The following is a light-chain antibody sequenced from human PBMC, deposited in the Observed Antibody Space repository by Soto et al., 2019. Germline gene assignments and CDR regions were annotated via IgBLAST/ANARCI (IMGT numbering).Light chain of an antibody. CDR3: LQFYNFSWT. V-gene: IGKV1-6*01. J-gene: IGKJ1*01. Sequence: AIQMPQSPSSLSASVGDRVTISCRASQVIGNDLAWYQQKPGKAPRLLIFAASNLQSGVPSRFSGSGSGTDFTLTISRLQPEDFATYYCLQFYNFSWTFGQGTKVEIK. CDR1: QVIGND. CDR2: AAS.